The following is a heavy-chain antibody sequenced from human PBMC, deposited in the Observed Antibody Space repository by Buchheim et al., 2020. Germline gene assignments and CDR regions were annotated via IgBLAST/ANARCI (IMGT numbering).Heavy chain of an antibody. CDR2: ISYDGNNK. CDR3: AKDWANSGMYV. CDR1: GFTFRTYG. Sequence: QVQLVESGGGVVQPGRSLRLSCVVSGFTFRTYGMYWVRQAPGKGLEWLAVISYDGNNKYYADSVKGRFTISRDNSKNKLYLQIHSLRADDAAVYYCAKDWANSGMYVWGQGTT. J-gene: IGHJ6*02. V-gene: IGHV3-30*18. D-gene: IGHD3-16*01.